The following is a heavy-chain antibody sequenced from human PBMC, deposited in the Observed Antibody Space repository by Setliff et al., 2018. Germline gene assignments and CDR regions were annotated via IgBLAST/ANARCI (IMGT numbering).Heavy chain of an antibody. CDR3: ARESRYYYDNLGTLDY. V-gene: IGHV4-30-4*01. CDR2: IYSSGST. J-gene: IGHJ4*02. D-gene: IGHD3-22*01. Sequence: PSETLSLTCTVSGGSISSGDYYWSWIRQPPGKGLEWIGYIYSSGSTYYNPSLKSRVSISVDTSKNQFSLKMSSVTAADTAVYYCARESRYYYDNLGTLDYWGQGTLVTVSS. CDR1: GGSISSGDYY.